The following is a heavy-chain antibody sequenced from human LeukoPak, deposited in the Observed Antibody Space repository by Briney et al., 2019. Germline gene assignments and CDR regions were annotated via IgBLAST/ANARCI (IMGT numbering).Heavy chain of an antibody. V-gene: IGHV3-30-3*01. CDR2: ISYDGSNK. CDR1: GFTFSSYA. CDR3: ASRDQAAAGTDY. D-gene: IGHD6-13*01. J-gene: IGHJ4*02. Sequence: GGSLRLSCAASGFTFSSYAIHWVRQAPGKGLEWVAVISYDGSNKYYADSVKGRFTISRDNSKNTLYLQMNSQRAEDTAVYYCASRDQAAAGTDYWGQGTLVTVSS.